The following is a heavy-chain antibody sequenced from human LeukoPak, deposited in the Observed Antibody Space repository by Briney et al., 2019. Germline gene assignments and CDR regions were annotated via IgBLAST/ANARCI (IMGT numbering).Heavy chain of an antibody. CDR3: ARGGPLRYDWNEYYFDY. J-gene: IGHJ4*02. D-gene: IGHD1-1*01. CDR2: ISSSSSYI. Sequence: GRSLRLSCAASGFTFSSYSMNWVRQAPGKGLEWVSSISSSSSYIYYADSVKGRFTISRDNAKNSLYLQMNSLRAEDTAVYYCARGGPLRYDWNEYYFDYWGQGTLVTVSS. V-gene: IGHV3-21*01. CDR1: GFTFSSYS.